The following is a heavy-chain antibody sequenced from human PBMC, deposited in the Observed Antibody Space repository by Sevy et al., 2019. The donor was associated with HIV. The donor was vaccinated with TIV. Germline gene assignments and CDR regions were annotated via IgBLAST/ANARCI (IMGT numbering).Heavy chain of an antibody. CDR2: ISYDGSNK. CDR3: ARDHVVVVAATFRYYYYGMDV. Sequence: GGSLRLSCAASGFTFSSYAMHWVRQAPGKGLEWVAVISYDGSNKYYADSVKGRFTISRDNSKNTLHLQMNSLRAEDTAVDYCARDHVVVVAATFRYYYYGMDVWGQGTTVTVSS. V-gene: IGHV3-30-3*01. CDR1: GFTFSSYA. D-gene: IGHD2-15*01. J-gene: IGHJ6*02.